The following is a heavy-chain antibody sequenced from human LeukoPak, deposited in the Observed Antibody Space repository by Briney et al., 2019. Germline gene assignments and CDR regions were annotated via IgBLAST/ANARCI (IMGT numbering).Heavy chain of an antibody. CDR1: GFNFSNYG. D-gene: IGHD2-15*01. V-gene: IGHV3-30*18. Sequence: QPGRSLRLSCAASGFNFSNYGMHWVRQAPGKGLEWVAVISYDESDKYYADSVKGRFTISRDNSKNTLYLQMNSLRPEDTAVYYCAKGVVAATNAAYYGMDVWGQGTTVTVSS. CDR3: AKGVVAATNAAYYGMDV. J-gene: IGHJ6*02. CDR2: ISYDESDK.